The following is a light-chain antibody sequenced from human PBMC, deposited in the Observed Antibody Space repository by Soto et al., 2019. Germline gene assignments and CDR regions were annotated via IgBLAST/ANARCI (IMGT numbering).Light chain of an antibody. CDR2: AAF. CDR1: QNINGW. Sequence: DVQMTQSPTTLSASVGDRVTITCRASQNINGWLAWYQRKPGKAPNLLIYAAFTLQSGVPSRFSGSGSGTEFTLTISSLEPEDFAVYYCQQRKNWQVTFGQGTRLETK. CDR3: QQRKNWQVT. J-gene: IGKJ5*01. V-gene: IGKV1-5*01.